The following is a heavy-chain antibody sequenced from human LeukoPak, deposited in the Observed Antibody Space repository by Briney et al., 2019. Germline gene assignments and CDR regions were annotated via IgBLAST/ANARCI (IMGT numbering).Heavy chain of an antibody. J-gene: IGHJ4*02. Sequence: GESLKISCKGSGYSFTSYWISWVRQMPGKGLEWMGRIDPSDSYTNYSPSFQGHGTISADKSISTAYLQWSSLKASDTAMYYCARLHCSGGSCFLYYFDYWGQGTLVTVSS. CDR2: IDPSDSYT. CDR1: GYSFTSYW. D-gene: IGHD2-15*01. V-gene: IGHV5-10-1*01. CDR3: ARLHCSGGSCFLYYFDY.